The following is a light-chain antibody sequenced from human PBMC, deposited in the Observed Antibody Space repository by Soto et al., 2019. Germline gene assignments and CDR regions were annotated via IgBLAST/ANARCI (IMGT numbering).Light chain of an antibody. Sequence: QSVLTQPPSASGSLGQSVTISCTGTSDDVGGYNYVSWYQQHPGKAPKIMIYEVSKRPSGVPDRFSGSKSGNTASLTVSGLQAEDEAAYYCCSHAGDNPYVFGTGTKLTVL. CDR2: EVS. CDR1: SDDVGGYNY. CDR3: CSHAGDNPYV. V-gene: IGLV2-8*01. J-gene: IGLJ1*01.